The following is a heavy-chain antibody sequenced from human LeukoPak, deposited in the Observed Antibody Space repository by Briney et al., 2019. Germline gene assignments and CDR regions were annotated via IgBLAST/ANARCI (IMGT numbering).Heavy chain of an antibody. CDR2: ISDSGGTT. D-gene: IGHD3-10*01. V-gene: IGHV3-23*01. Sequence: GGSLRLSCAASGSTFSSHAVSWVRQAPGEGLEWVSAISDSGGTTYYADSVKGRFTISRDNSKNTLYLQINSLRVEDTAVYYCAKDRLPMIRGVDYWGQGSLVTVSS. CDR3: AKDRLPMIRGVDY. J-gene: IGHJ4*02. CDR1: GSTFSSHA.